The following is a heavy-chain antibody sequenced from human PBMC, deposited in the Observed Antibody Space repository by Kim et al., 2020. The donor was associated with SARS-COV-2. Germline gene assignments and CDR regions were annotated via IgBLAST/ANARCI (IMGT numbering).Heavy chain of an antibody. V-gene: IGHV4-38-2*02. Sequence: TLSLTCTVSGYSISSGYYWGWIRQPPGKGLDWIGSIYHSGSTYYNPSLKSRVTISVDTSKNQFSLKLSSVTAADTAVYYCAREPVLRYFDQHSHIDYWGQGTLVTVSS. CDR1: GYSISSGYY. CDR2: IYHSGST. D-gene: IGHD3-9*01. J-gene: IGHJ4*02. CDR3: AREPVLRYFDQHSHIDY.